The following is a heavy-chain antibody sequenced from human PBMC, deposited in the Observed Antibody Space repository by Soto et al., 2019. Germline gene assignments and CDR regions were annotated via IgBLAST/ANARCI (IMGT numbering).Heavy chain of an antibody. CDR2: IWYDGSNK. V-gene: IGHV3-33*01. J-gene: IGHJ4*02. Sequence: QVQLVESGGGVVQPGRSLRLSCAASGFTFSSYGMHWVRQAPGKGLEWVAVIWYDGSNKYYADSVKGRFTISRDNSKNTLYLQINSLRAEDTAVYYCARAVAMFELYFDYWGQGTLVTVSS. CDR3: ARAVAMFELYFDY. CDR1: GFTFSSYG. D-gene: IGHD3-10*02.